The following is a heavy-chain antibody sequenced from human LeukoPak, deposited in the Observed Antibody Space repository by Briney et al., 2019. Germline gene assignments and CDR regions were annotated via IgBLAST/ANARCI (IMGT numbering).Heavy chain of an antibody. CDR2: IYYSGST. V-gene: IGHV4-39*01. CDR3: AYSYGNLVVPPHDY. D-gene: IGHD3-10*01. J-gene: IGHJ4*02. CDR1: GGSISSSSYY. Sequence: SETLSLTCTVSGGSISSSSYYWGWIRQPPGKGLEWIGSIYYSGSTYYNPSLKSRVTISVDTSKNQFSLKLSSVTAADTAVYYCAYSYGNLVVPPHDYWGQGTLVTVSS.